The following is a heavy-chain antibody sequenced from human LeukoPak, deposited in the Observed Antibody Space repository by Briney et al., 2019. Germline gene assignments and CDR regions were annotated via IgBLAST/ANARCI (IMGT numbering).Heavy chain of an antibody. CDR2: IHSSGST. CDR3: ARLTFTTRPVDV. Sequence: SETLSLTCSVSGGSISGYYWSWIRQPPGKALEWIGYIHSSGSTNFNPSLQSRVTISVDASKNQVSLNLSPVTAADTAIYYCARLTFTTRPVDVWGKGTTVTVSS. V-gene: IGHV4-4*09. J-gene: IGHJ6*04. CDR1: GGSISGYY. D-gene: IGHD6-6*01.